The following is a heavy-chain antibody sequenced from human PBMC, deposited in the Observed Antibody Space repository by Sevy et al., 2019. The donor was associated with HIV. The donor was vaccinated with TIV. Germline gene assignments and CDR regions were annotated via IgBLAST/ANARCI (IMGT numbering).Heavy chain of an antibody. CDR2: ISAYNGNT. CDR3: ARDQDSGSYKPAYYYYYGMDV. CDR1: GYTFTSYG. J-gene: IGHJ6*02. D-gene: IGHD1-26*01. V-gene: IGHV1-18*01. Sequence: ASVKVSCKASGYTFTSYGISWVRQAPGQGLEWIGWISAYNGNTNYAQKLQGRVTMTTDTSTSTAYMELRSLRSDDTAVYYCARDQDSGSYKPAYYYYYGMDVWGQGTTVTVSS.